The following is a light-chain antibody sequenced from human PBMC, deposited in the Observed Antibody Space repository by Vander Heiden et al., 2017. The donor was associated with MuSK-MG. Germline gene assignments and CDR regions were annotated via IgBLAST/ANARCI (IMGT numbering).Light chain of an antibody. Sequence: EIVMTQSPATLSASPGERATLSCRASQSVSSYLAWYQQKPGQAPRLLIYGASTRATGIPARFSGSGSGTEFTLTISSLQSEDFAVYYCQQYNNWPLTFGGGTKVEIK. CDR2: GAS. V-gene: IGKV3-15*01. CDR3: QQYNNWPLT. CDR1: QSVSSY. J-gene: IGKJ4*01.